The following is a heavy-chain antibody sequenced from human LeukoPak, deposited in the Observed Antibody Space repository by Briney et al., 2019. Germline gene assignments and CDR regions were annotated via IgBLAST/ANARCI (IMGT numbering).Heavy chain of an antibody. Sequence: GGSLRLSCAASGFSVSSNYMSWVRQAPGKGLEWVSIIYSGGNTYYADSVKGRFTISRDNAKNTLSLQMNSLRAEDTGVYYCARDLFQGYDYWGQGTLVTVSS. CDR3: ARDLFQGYDY. V-gene: IGHV3-53*01. J-gene: IGHJ4*02. CDR1: GFSVSSNY. CDR2: IYSGGNT. D-gene: IGHD2-15*01.